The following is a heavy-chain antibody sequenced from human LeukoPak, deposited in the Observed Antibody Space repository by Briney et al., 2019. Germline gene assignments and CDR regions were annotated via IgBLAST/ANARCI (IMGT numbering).Heavy chain of an antibody. V-gene: IGHV3-23*01. D-gene: IGHD2-21*02. J-gene: IGHJ4*02. Sequence: GGSLRLSCAASGFTFHIYAMNWVRQAPGKGLEWVSAINGGGYGTYYADSVKGRFTISRDNSKNSLYLQISSLRAEDTAVYYCARVKYCGVDCYSGFDYWGQGTLVTVSS. CDR3: ARVKYCGVDCYSGFDY. CDR1: GFTFHIYA. CDR2: INGGGYGT.